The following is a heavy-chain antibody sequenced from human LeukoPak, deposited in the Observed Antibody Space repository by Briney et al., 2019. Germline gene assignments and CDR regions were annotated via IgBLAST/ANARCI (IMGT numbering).Heavy chain of an antibody. D-gene: IGHD3-22*01. V-gene: IGHV3-48*01. Sequence: GGSLRLSCAASGFTFSSYSMNWVRQAPGKGLEWISYITTSGCAKNYADSVKGRFTISRDNAENSLYLQMSSLRAEDTAVYYCARTRGSGYLTLDYWGQGTLVTVSS. CDR1: GFTFSSYS. J-gene: IGHJ4*02. CDR2: ITTSGCAK. CDR3: ARTRGSGYLTLDY.